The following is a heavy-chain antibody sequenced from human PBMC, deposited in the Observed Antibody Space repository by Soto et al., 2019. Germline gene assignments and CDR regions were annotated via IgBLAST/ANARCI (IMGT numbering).Heavy chain of an antibody. CDR2: ISYDGSNK. Sequence: GGSLRLSCAASGFTFSSYGMHWVRQAPGKGLEWVAVISYDGSNKYYADSVKGRFTISRDNSKNTLYLQMNSLRAEDTAVYYCAKRLPRRAREGYYFDYWGQGTLVTVSS. CDR1: GFTFSSYG. J-gene: IGHJ4*02. D-gene: IGHD5-12*01. V-gene: IGHV3-30*18. CDR3: AKRLPRRAREGYYFDY.